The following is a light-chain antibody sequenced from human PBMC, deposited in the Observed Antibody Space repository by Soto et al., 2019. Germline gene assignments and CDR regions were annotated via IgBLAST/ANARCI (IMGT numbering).Light chain of an antibody. V-gene: IGKV3-20*01. CDR2: GAS. J-gene: IGKJ4*01. CDR1: QSVSSN. CDR3: QQYGSSPLLT. Sequence: EIVMKQSPATLSVSPGERATLSCRASQSVSSNLAWYQQKPGQAPRLLIYGASTRATGIPHRFSGSGSGTDFTLTISRLEPEDFAVYYCQQYGSSPLLTFGGGTKVDIK.